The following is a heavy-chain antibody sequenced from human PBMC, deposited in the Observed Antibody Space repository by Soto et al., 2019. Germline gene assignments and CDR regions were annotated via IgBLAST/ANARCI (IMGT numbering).Heavy chain of an antibody. CDR2: ISAYNGNT. Sequence: ASVKVSCKASGYTFTSYGISWVRQAPGQGLEWMGWISAYNGNTNYAQKLQGRGTMTTDTSTSTAYMELRSLRSDDTAVYYCARVPTGDYVFAYWGQGTLVTVSS. CDR1: GYTFTSYG. J-gene: IGHJ4*02. D-gene: IGHD4-17*01. V-gene: IGHV1-18*01. CDR3: ARVPTGDYVFAY.